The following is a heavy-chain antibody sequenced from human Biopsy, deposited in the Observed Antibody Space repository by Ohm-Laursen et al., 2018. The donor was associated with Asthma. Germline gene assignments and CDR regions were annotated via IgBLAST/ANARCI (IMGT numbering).Heavy chain of an antibody. CDR1: RYTFTSYD. CDR2: MNPNSGNT. CDR3: ARAYGGNFFSGAFDI. Sequence: ASVKVSCKASRYTFTSYDINWVRQATGQGLEWMGWMNPNSGNTGYPQNFQGRVTMTRDTSISTAYMELSSLRSEDTAVYYCARAYGGNFFSGAFDIWGQGTMVTVSS. D-gene: IGHD4-23*01. V-gene: IGHV1-8*01. J-gene: IGHJ3*02.